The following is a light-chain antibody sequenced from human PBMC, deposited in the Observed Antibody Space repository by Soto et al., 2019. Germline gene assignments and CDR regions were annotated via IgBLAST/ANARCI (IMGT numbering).Light chain of an antibody. CDR2: AAC. Sequence: DIQMTQSPSAMSASVGDRVTITCRASQGIDNYLAWFQQKPGKVPQRLIYAACTLQSGVPSRFSGSGSGTEFTLTISSLQPEDFATYYCLQHRSYPLTFGGGTKVEIK. J-gene: IGKJ4*01. V-gene: IGKV1-17*03. CDR3: LQHRSYPLT. CDR1: QGIDNY.